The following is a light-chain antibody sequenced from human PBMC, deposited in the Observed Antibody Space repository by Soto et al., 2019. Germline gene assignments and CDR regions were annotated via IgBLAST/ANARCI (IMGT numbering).Light chain of an antibody. CDR1: HSVRTK. CDR3: QQYNNWPPIT. J-gene: IGKJ5*01. V-gene: IGKV3-15*01. CDR2: GAS. Sequence: DIVMTQSPDTLYGSPGEGATLSCRASHSVRTKLAWYQQKAGQAPRLLIYGASTRATGIPSRFSGSGSGTEFTLTISSLQSEDFAVYYCQQYNNWPPITFGQGTRLEIK.